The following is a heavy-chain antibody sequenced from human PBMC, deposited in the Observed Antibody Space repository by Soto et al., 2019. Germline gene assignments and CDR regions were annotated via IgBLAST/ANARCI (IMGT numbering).Heavy chain of an antibody. CDR1: GGTFNTHA. Sequence: VNVSCKTSGGTFNTHAISWVRQAPGHGFEWMGGIVPIYGIPSHAQKFQGRVTITADEPTTTVYMELSSLRSDDTAVYYCARGPNWNARYYYYGMDVWGQGTTVTVSS. D-gene: IGHD1-1*01. CDR2: IVPIYGIP. CDR3: ARGPNWNARYYYYGMDV. V-gene: IGHV1-69*13. J-gene: IGHJ6*02.